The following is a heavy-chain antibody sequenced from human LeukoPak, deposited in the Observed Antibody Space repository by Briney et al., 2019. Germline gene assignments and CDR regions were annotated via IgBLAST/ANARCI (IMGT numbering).Heavy chain of an antibody. CDR3: TRVSILEAGDY. J-gene: IGHJ4*02. CDR1: GFTYSNSW. Sequence: GGSLRLSCAASGFTYSNSWMNWVRQAPGKGLEWVANINPDGSQKYYVDSVKGRFTISRDNADNSLYLQMSSLRVEDTAVYFCTRVSILEAGDYWGQGTLVTVSS. D-gene: IGHD6-13*01. CDR2: INPDGSQK. V-gene: IGHV3-7*01.